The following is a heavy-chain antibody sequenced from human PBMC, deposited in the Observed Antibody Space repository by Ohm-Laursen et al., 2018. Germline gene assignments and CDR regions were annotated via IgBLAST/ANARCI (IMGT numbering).Heavy chain of an antibody. J-gene: IGHJ4*02. Sequence: TLSLTCTVSGGSVSTYYWNWIRQPAVKGLEWIGRISSSGNTNYNPSLKSRVTMSVDTSKNQFSLKLSSSTDADTAVYYCAREGKSDDSTGYFLGYWGPGTLVTVSS. CDR3: AREGKSDDSTGYFLGY. CDR1: GGSVSTYY. D-gene: IGHD3-22*01. CDR2: ISSSGNT. V-gene: IGHV4-4*07.